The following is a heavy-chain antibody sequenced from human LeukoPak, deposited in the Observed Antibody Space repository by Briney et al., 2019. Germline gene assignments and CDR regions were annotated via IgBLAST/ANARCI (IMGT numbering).Heavy chain of an antibody. J-gene: IGHJ4*02. D-gene: IGHD3-22*01. V-gene: IGHV3-21*01. CDR3: ARHVVAVGFDY. Sequence: GSLRLSCAASGFTFSNAWMSWVRQAPGKGLEWVSSITTSSSYIYYADSMKGRFTISRDNAKNSLYLQMNSLRAEDTAVYYCARHVVAVGFDYWGQGTLVTVSS. CDR2: ITTSSSYI. CDR1: GFTFSNAW.